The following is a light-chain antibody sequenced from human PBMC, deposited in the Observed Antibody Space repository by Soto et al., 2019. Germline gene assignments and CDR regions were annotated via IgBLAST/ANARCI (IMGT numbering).Light chain of an antibody. CDR3: QQFSSYPLT. CDR1: QTVRNNY. V-gene: IGKV3-20*01. CDR2: DAS. J-gene: IGKJ4*01. Sequence: ELVLTQSPGTLSLSPGERATLSCRASQTVRNNYLAWYQQKPGQAPKLLIYDASSRATGIPDRFSGGGSGTDFILTISRLEPEDFAVYYCQQFSSYPLTFGGGTKVEIK.